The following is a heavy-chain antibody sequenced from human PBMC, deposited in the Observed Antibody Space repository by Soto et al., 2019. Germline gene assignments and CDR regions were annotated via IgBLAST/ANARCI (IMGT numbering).Heavy chain of an antibody. CDR3: ASIIVVVPAAMPPRLWWFDP. CDR2: IYYSGST. J-gene: IGHJ5*02. D-gene: IGHD2-2*01. CDR1: GGSISSSSYY. Sequence: SETLSLTCTVSGGSISSSSYYWGWIRQPPGKGLEWIGSIYYSGSTYYNPSLKSRVTISVDTPKNQFSLKLSSVTAADTAVYYCASIIVVVPAAMPPRLWWFDPWGQGTLVTVSS. V-gene: IGHV4-39*01.